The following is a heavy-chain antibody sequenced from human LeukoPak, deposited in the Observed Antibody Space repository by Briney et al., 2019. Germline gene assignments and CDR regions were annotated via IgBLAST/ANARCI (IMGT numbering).Heavy chain of an antibody. CDR3: ARELYCSGGSCKYDWFDP. V-gene: IGHV1-69*04. Sequence: SVKVSCKASGGTFSSYAISWVRQAPGQGLEWMGRIIPILGIANYAQKFQGRVTITADKSTSTAYMELSSLRSEDTAVYYCARELYCSGGSCKYDWFDPWGQGTLVTVSS. CDR1: GGTFSSYA. J-gene: IGHJ5*02. CDR2: IIPILGIA. D-gene: IGHD2-15*01.